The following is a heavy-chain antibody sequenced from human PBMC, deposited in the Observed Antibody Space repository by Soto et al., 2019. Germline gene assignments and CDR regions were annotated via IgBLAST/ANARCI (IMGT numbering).Heavy chain of an antibody. Sequence: EGQLLGSGGGLVQPGGSLRLSCVASGLRFSTYWMNWVRQPPGMGLEWVANIDPDGRVGTYVDSVKGRFTTSRDNAMNSVYLQMNSLRADDTAMYFCAGWGEHDANAWGQGILVTVSA. CDR1: GLRFSTYW. J-gene: IGHJ5*02. CDR2: IDPDGRVG. V-gene: IGHV3-7*03. D-gene: IGHD7-27*01. CDR3: AGWGEHDANA.